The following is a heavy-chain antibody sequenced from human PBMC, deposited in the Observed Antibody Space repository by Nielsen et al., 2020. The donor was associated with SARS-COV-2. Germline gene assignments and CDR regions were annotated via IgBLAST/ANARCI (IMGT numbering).Heavy chain of an antibody. CDR3: ARVYSSSWAPVKAFDI. CDR1: GGSFSGYY. V-gene: IGHV4-34*01. CDR2: INHSGST. Sequence: SETLSLTCAVYGGSFSGYYWSWIRQPPGKGLEWIGEINHSGSTNYNPSLKSRVTISVDTSKNQFSLKLSSVTAADTAVYYCARVYSSSWAPVKAFDIWGQGTMVTVSS. J-gene: IGHJ3*02. D-gene: IGHD6-13*01.